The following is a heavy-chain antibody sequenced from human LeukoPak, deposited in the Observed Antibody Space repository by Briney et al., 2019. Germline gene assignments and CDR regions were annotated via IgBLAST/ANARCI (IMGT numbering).Heavy chain of an antibody. CDR2: IIPIFGTA. D-gene: IGHD3-10*01. J-gene: IGHJ3*02. CDR1: GGTFSSYA. Sequence: ASVKVSCKASGGTFSSYAISWVRQAPGQGLEWMGGIIPIFGTANYAQKFQGRVTITTDESTSTAYMELSSLRSEDTAVYYCAREPSDLGHGAFGIWGQGTMVTVSS. CDR3: AREPSDLGHGAFGI. V-gene: IGHV1-69*05.